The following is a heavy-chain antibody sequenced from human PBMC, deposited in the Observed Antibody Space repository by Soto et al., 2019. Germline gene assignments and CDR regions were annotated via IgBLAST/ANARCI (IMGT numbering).Heavy chain of an antibody. Sequence: SETLSLTCTVSGGSISSGDYYWSWIRQPPGKGLEWIGYIYYSGSTHYNPSLKSRVTISLDTSKNQFSLKLSSVTAADTAVYYCARGIEGWYQGRYYYGMDVWGQGTTVTVSS. CDR1: GGSISSGDYY. D-gene: IGHD6-19*01. J-gene: IGHJ6*02. CDR3: ARGIEGWYQGRYYYGMDV. CDR2: IYYSGST. V-gene: IGHV4-30-4*01.